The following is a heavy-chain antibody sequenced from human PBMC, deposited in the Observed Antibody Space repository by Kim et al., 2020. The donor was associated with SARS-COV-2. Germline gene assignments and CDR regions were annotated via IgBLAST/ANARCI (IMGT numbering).Heavy chain of an antibody. CDR3: TTDPGQGFGEFNYFDY. J-gene: IGHJ4*02. V-gene: IGHV3-15*01. D-gene: IGHD3-10*01. Sequence: PVKGRFTISGDDSKNTLYLQMNSRKAEDTAVYYCTTDPGQGFGEFNYFDYWGQRTLVTVSS.